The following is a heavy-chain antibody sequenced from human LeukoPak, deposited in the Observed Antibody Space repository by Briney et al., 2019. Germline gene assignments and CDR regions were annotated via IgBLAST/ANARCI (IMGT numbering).Heavy chain of an antibody. V-gene: IGHV3-53*01. CDR2: IYSGDST. Sequence: GGSLRLSCAASGFTVNSSSMSWVRQATGKGLVCVAAIYSGDSTYYPDSVKGRFSISRDNSKNTLYLQMSSLRAEDTAIYYCVGRPYYYYGMDVWGQGTTVTVSS. J-gene: IGHJ6*02. CDR3: VGRPYYYYGMDV. CDR1: GFTVNSSS.